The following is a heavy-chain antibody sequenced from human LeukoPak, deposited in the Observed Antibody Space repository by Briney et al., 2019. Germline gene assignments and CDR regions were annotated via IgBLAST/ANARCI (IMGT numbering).Heavy chain of an antibody. J-gene: IGHJ4*02. CDR1: GFTFSSYA. CDR3: AKSMSTSRSGLDS. D-gene: IGHD5/OR15-5a*01. Sequence: LSGGSLRLSCAASGFTFSSYAMSWVRQAPGKGLEWVSGSSFGGGTTYYADSVKGRFTISRDNSKNTLSLQMNSLRVEDTAVYYCAKSMSTSRSGLDSWGQGTLVTVSS. CDR2: SSFGGGTT. V-gene: IGHV3-23*01.